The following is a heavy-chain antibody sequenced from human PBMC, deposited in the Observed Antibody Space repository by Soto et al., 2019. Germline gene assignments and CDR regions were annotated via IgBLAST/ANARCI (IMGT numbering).Heavy chain of an antibody. CDR1: GFTFRNHA. J-gene: IGHJ6*02. Sequence: QVQLVESGGGVVQPGGSLRLSCAASGFTFRNHAMHWVRQAPGKGLECLAVIAYDGSNAFYRDSVKGRFTVSRDNSKNTRYLHMDSLRSEDMGVYYCARGDREDILVVVGARPGEYGIDIWGQGTTVTVSS. CDR3: ARGDREDILVVVGARPGEYGIDI. V-gene: IGHV3-30-3*01. CDR2: IAYDGSNA. D-gene: IGHD2-15*01.